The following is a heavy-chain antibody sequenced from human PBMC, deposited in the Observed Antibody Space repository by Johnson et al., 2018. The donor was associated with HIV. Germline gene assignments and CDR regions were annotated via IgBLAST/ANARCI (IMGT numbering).Heavy chain of an antibody. CDR2: ISYDGNKT. D-gene: IGHD3-22*01. J-gene: IGHJ3*02. CDR1: GFSFSSYA. V-gene: IGHV3-30*04. Sequence: QMQLVESGGGVVQPGGSLRLSCVASGFSFSSYAMHWVRQAPGEGLEWVAVISYDGNKTYYADSVRGLTISRDNSKNTMYLQMNSLRTEDTALYYCASKDSTYYYADFNIWGQGTMVTVSS. CDR3: ASKDSTYYYADFNI.